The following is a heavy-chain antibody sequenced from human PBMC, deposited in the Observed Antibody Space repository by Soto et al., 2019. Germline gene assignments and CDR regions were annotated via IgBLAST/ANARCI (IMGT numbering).Heavy chain of an antibody. Sequence: ASVKVSCKASGYTFTGYYMHWVRQAPGQGLEWMGWINPNSGGTNYAQKFQGRVTMTRDTSISTAYMELSRLRSDDTAVYYCARQIAVAGKGGSDYWGQGTLVTVSS. CDR3: ARQIAVAGKGGSDY. J-gene: IGHJ4*02. V-gene: IGHV1-2*02. D-gene: IGHD6-19*01. CDR1: GYTFTGYY. CDR2: INPNSGGT.